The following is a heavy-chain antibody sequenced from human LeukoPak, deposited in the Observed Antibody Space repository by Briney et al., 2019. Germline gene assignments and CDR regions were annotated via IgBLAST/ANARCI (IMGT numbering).Heavy chain of an antibody. V-gene: IGHV3-21*04. D-gene: IGHD6-19*01. CDR3: AKGGIAVASTSYYYYMDV. CDR2: ISTSSSYI. Sequence: GGSLRLSCAASGFTLSSYSMNWVRQAPGKGLEWVSSISTSSSYIYYADSVKGRFTISRDNSKNTLYLQMNSLRAEDTAVYYCAKGGIAVASTSYYYYMDVWGKGTTVTSSS. J-gene: IGHJ6*03. CDR1: GFTLSSYS.